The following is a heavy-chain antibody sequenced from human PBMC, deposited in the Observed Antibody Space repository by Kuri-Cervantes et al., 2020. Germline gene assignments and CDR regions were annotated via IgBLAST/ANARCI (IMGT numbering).Heavy chain of an antibody. Sequence: SVKVSCKAPGGTFSSYAISWVRQAPGQGLEWMGGIIPIFGTANYAQKFQGRVTITADESTSTAYMELSSLRSEDTAVYYCARAGGSHTGWGYYYYGMDVWGQGTTVTVSS. CDR2: IIPIFGTA. J-gene: IGHJ6*02. V-gene: IGHV1-69*13. CDR1: GGTFSSYA. D-gene: IGHD3-16*01. CDR3: ARAGGSHTGWGYYYYGMDV.